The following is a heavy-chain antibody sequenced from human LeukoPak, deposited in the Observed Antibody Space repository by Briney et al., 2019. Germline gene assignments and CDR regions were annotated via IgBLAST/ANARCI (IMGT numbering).Heavy chain of an antibody. CDR2: ISWDGGST. CDR3: AKDIGIVVVPAAPRGGFDY. D-gene: IGHD2-2*01. V-gene: IGHV3-43*01. Sequence: GGSLRLSCAASGFTFDDYTMHWVRQAPGKGLEWVSLISWDGGSTYYADSVKGRFTISRDNSKNSLYLQMNSLRTEDTALYYCAKDIGIVVVPAAPRGGFDYWGQGTLVTVSS. J-gene: IGHJ4*02. CDR1: GFTFDDYT.